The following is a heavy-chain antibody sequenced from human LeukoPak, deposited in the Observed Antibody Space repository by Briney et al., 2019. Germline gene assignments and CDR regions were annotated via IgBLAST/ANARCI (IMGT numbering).Heavy chain of an antibody. V-gene: IGHV1-2*02. D-gene: IGHD3-22*01. J-gene: IGHJ4*02. CDR1: GYTFTGYH. Sequence: ASVKVSCKASGYTFTGYHMHWVRQAPGQGLEWMGWINPNSGGTNYAQKFQGRVTMTRDTSISTAYMELSRLRSDDTAVYYCARVQPTAYYYDSSGYNIDYWGQGTLVTVSS. CDR3: ARVQPTAYYYDSSGYNIDY. CDR2: INPNSGGT.